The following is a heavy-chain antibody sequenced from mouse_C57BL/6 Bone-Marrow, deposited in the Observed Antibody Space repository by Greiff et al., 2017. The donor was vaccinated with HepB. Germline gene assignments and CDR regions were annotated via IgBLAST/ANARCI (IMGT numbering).Heavy chain of an antibody. CDR2: IYPRSGNT. V-gene: IGHV1-81*01. Sequence: VKLQESGAELARPGASVKLSCKASGYTFTSYGISWVKQRTGQGLEWIGEIYPRSGNTYYNEKFKGKATLTADKSSSTAYMELRSLTSEDSAVYFCARRLHSGYAMDYWGQGTSVTVSS. J-gene: IGHJ4*01. CDR1: GYTFTSYG. CDR3: ARRLHSGYAMDY. D-gene: IGHD1-2*01.